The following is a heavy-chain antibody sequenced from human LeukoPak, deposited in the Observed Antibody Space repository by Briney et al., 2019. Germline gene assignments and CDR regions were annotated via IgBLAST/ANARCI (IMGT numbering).Heavy chain of an antibody. D-gene: IGHD3-22*01. CDR1: EFTFSNYW. CDR2: IRGDGIVT. CDR3: ARSSSGLSPVI. Sequence: TGGSLRLSCVASEFTFSNYWIHWVRQAPGKGLVWVSRIRGDGIVTNYADSVEGRFTVSRDNAKNTVHLQMNSLRAEDTAVYYCARSSSGLSPVIWGQGTMVTVSS. V-gene: IGHV3-74*01. J-gene: IGHJ3*02.